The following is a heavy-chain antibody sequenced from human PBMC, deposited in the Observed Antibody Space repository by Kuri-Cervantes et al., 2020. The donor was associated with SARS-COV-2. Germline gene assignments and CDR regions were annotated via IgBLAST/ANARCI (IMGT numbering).Heavy chain of an antibody. Sequence: GESLKSSCAASGFTFSSYAISWVRQAPGKGLEWVSAISGSGGSTYYADSVKGRLTISRDNSKNTLYLQMNSLRDEDTAVYYCARCRGGYYDSSGFYDGDAFDIWGQGTMVTVSS. D-gene: IGHD3-22*01. CDR1: GFTFSSYA. J-gene: IGHJ3*02. CDR3: ARCRGGYYDSSGFYDGDAFDI. CDR2: ISGSGGST. V-gene: IGHV3-23*01.